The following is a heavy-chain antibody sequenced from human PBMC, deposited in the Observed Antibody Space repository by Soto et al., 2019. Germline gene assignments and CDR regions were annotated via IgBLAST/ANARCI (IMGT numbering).Heavy chain of an antibody. V-gene: IGHV5-51*01. J-gene: IGHJ6*02. CDR2: IYPGDSGT. CDR3: AGGGVRGVITRTRDYYGMDV. CDR1: GYSFSSYW. D-gene: IGHD3-10*01. Sequence: GESLKISCKGSGYSFSSYWIAWVRQMPGKGLQCMGIIYPGDSGTRYSQPFQGQVTISADKSISTAYLQWSSLKASDTAMYYCAGGGVRGVITRTRDYYGMDVWGQGTTVTVSS.